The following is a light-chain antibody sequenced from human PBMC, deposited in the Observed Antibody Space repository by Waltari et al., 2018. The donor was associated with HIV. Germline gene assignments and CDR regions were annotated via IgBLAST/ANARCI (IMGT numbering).Light chain of an antibody. CDR3: QAWGSSTALYV. J-gene: IGLJ1*01. CDR2: QDS. CDR1: TLCNKF. Sequence: SDDLTQPPPVSVSPGQTASHPCPGHTLCNKFVSWYQQKPGQSPLLVIYQDSKRPSGIPGRFSGSNSGATATLTISGTQTMDEADYYCQAWGSSTALYVFGTGTKVTVL. V-gene: IGLV3-1*01.